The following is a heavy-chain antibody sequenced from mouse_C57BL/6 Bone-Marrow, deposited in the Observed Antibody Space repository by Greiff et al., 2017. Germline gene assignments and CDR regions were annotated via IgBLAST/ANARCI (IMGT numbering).Heavy chain of an antibody. J-gene: IGHJ3*01. CDR1: GYTFTDYY. Sequence: VQVVESGPELVKPGASVKISCKASGYTFTDYYINWVKQRPGQGLEWIGWIYPGGGNTKYNEKFKGKATLTVDTSSSTAYMQLSSLTSEDSAVYCCARGYYGSSGWFAYWGQGTLVTVSA. CDR3: ARGYYGSSGWFAY. D-gene: IGHD1-1*01. CDR2: IYPGGGNT. V-gene: IGHV1-84*01.